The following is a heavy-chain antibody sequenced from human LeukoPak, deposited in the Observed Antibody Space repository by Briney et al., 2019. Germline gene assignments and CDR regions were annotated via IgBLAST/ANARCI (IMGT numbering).Heavy chain of an antibody. CDR3: ARDLSIAAAAY. V-gene: IGHV1-2*06. CDR1: GYIFSGYY. J-gene: IGHJ4*02. Sequence: ASVKVSCKASGYIFSGYYMYWVRQAPGQGLEWMGRINPNSGGTNYAQKLQGRVTMTTDTSTSTAYMELRSLRSDDTAVYYCARDLSIAAAAYWGQGTLVTVSS. D-gene: IGHD6-13*01. CDR2: INPNSGGT.